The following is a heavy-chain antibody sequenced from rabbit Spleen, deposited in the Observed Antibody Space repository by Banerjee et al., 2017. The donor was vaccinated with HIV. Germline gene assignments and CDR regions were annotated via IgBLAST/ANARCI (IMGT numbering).Heavy chain of an antibody. Sequence: QEQLVESGGGLVQPTGSLTLTCKASGFSFGDRDVMCWVRQAPGKGLEWIACINAATGKPVYATWAKGRFTISRTSSTTVTLRMTSLTAADRAAYFCARDSVGVIGWNFYLWGPGHPRHRL. CDR2: INAATGKP. J-gene: IGHJ6*01. D-gene: IGHD1-1*01. CDR3: ARDSVGVIGWNFYL. CDR1: GFSFGDRDV. V-gene: IGHV1S45*01.